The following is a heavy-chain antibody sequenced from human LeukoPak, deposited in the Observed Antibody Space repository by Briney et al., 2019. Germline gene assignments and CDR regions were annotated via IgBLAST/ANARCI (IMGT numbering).Heavy chain of an antibody. CDR3: ARDGRITIFGVVPGMDV. CDR2: ISSSSSYI. CDR1: GFTFSSYS. V-gene: IGHV3-21*01. J-gene: IGHJ6*04. Sequence: GGSLRLSCAASGFTFSSYSMNWVRQAPGKGLEWVSSISSSSSYIYYADSVKGRFTISRDNAKNSLYLQMNSLRAEDTAVYYCARDGRITIFGVVPGMDVWGKGTTVTVSS. D-gene: IGHD3-3*01.